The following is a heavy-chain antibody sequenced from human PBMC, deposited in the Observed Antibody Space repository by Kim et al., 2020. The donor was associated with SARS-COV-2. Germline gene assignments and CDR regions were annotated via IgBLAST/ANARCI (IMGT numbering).Heavy chain of an antibody. V-gene: IGHV4-34*01. D-gene: IGHD5-18*01. CDR2: INHSGST. J-gene: IGHJ4*02. CDR1: GGSFSGYY. Sequence: SETLSLTCAVYGGSFSGYYWSWIRQPPGKGLEWIGEINHSGSTNYNPSLKSRVTISVDTSKNQFSLKLSSVTAADTAVYYCARAGSVDTAMGSTGDYWGQGTLVTVSS. CDR3: ARAGSVDTAMGSTGDY.